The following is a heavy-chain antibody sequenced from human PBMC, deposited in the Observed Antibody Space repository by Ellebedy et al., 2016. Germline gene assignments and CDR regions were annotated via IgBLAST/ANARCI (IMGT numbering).Heavy chain of an antibody. J-gene: IGHJ4*02. CDR2: FSYSGNT. V-gene: IGHV4-31*11. CDR3: ARMLPRDGSFFDY. CDR1: GASIRRDYYY. D-gene: IGHD5-24*01. Sequence: SETLSLTXAVSGASIRRDYYYSNWIRHHPGKGLEWIGFFSYSGNTYYNPSLKSRVTISVATSKNQFSLKLTSVTAADSAMYYCARMLPRDGSFFDYWGQGTLVTVSS.